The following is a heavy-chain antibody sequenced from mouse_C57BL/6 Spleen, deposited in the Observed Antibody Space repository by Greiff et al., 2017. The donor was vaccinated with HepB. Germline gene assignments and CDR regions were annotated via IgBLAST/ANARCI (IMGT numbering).Heavy chain of an antibody. Sequence: QVQLKESGPELVKPGASVKISCKASGYAFSSSWMNWVKQRPGKGLEWIGRIYPGDGDTNYNGKFKGKATLTADKSSSTASMQLSSLTSEDSAVYFCARSDGYDVDYAMDYWGQVPSVTVSS. D-gene: IGHD2-2*01. CDR3: ARSDGYDVDYAMDY. CDR2: IYPGDGDT. J-gene: IGHJ4*01. V-gene: IGHV1-82*01. CDR1: GYAFSSSW.